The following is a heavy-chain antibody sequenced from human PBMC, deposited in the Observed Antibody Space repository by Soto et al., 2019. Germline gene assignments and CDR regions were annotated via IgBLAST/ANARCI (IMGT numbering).Heavy chain of an antibody. V-gene: IGHV3-30*03. CDR2: ISYDGSNK. D-gene: IGHD3-10*01. Sequence: QVQLVESGGGVVQPGRSLRLSCAASGFTFSSYGMHWVRQAPGKGLEWVAVISYDGSNKYYADSVKGRFTISRDNSKNTLYLQMNSLRAEDTAVYYCAPRFATFNYWGQGTLVTLSS. J-gene: IGHJ4*02. CDR1: GFTFSSYG. CDR3: APRFATFNY.